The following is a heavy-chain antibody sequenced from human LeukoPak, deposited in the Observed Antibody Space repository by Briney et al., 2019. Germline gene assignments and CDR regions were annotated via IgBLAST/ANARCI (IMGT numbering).Heavy chain of an antibody. Sequence: PGGSLRLSCAASGFAFSNYAMHWVRQAPGKGLEWVSAIIAGGGTTYNADSVKGRFTISRDNSKNTLFLEMNSLRAEDTAVYYCAKGGGGSYLRSFDYWGQGTLVTVSS. CDR3: AKGGGGSYLRSFDY. V-gene: IGHV3-23*01. CDR1: GFAFSNYA. CDR2: IIAGGGTT. J-gene: IGHJ4*02. D-gene: IGHD1-26*01.